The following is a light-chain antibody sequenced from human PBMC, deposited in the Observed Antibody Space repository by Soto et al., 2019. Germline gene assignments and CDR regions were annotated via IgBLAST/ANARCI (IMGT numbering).Light chain of an antibody. J-gene: IGLJ2*01. CDR1: SSNIGAGYD. CDR3: QSYDSSLGGSV. CDR2: GNT. Sequence: QSVLTQPPSVSGAPGQRVTISCTGSSSNIGAGYDVHWYQQLPGTAPKLLMYGNTNRPSGVPDRFSGSKSGTSASLAITGLQAEDEADYYCQSYDSSLGGSVFGGGTQLTGL. V-gene: IGLV1-40*01.